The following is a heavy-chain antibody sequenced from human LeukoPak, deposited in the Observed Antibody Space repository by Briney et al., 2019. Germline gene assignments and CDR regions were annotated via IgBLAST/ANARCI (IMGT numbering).Heavy chain of an antibody. CDR1: GFTFSSYG. Sequence: GGSLRLSCAASGFTFSSYGMHWVRQAPGKGMEWVAVIWYDGSSKYYADSVKGRFTISRDNSKNTLYLQMNSLRAEDTAVYYCARDAGYCSGGSCYPGQFDYWGQGTLVTVSS. J-gene: IGHJ4*02. V-gene: IGHV3-33*01. CDR2: IWYDGSSK. CDR3: ARDAGYCSGGSCYPGQFDY. D-gene: IGHD2-15*01.